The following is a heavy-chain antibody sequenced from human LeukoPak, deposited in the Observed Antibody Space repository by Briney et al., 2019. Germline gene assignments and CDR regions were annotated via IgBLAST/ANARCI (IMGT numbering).Heavy chain of an antibody. D-gene: IGHD1-26*01. V-gene: IGHV1-2*06. Sequence: ASVKVSCKASGYTFTGYYMHWVRQAPGQGLEWMGRINPNSGGTNYAQKFQGRVTMTRDTSISTAYMELSRLRSDDTAVYYCARRVYSGTYPPGYWGQGTPVTVSS. CDR2: INPNSGGT. CDR1: GYTFTGYY. CDR3: ARRVYSGTYPPGY. J-gene: IGHJ4*02.